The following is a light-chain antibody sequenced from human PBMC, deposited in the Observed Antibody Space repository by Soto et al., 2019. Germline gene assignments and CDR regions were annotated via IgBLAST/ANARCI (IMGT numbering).Light chain of an antibody. V-gene: IGKV1-39*01. J-gene: IGKJ4*01. CDR3: QQTYDSLVS. CDR1: QSISTY. Sequence: DIQMTQSPSSLSASVGDRVTITCRASQSISTYLNWYQQKPGKAPKLMIYAASILHTGVPSRFSGSGSGTDFTLTISSLQPEDFGTYYCQQTYDSLVSFGGGTKVDIK. CDR2: AAS.